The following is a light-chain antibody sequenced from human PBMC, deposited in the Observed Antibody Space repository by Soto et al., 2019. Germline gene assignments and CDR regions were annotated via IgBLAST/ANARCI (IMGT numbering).Light chain of an antibody. CDR2: DAS. V-gene: IGKV3-11*01. CDR3: QQRSEWPRT. Sequence: EIVLTQSPATLSLSPGERATLSCRASQSIGSSLAWYQQKPGQAPRLLIYDASSRATGFPARFSGSGSGTDFTLTIGSLEPEDFAVYYCQQRSEWPRTFGQGTKVEIQ. CDR1: QSIGSS. J-gene: IGKJ1*01.